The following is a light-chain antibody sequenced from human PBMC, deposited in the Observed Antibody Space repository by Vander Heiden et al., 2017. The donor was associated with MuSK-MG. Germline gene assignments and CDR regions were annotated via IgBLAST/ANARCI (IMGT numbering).Light chain of an antibody. CDR3: CSYAGNYTLV. CDR1: SSDVGGYNY. V-gene: IGLV2-11*01. CDR2: DVS. Sequence: QSALTQPRSVSRSPGQSVTISCTGTSSDVGGYNYVSWYQQHPGKAPKLMIYDVSRRPSGVPDRFSGSKSGNTASLTISGLQAEDEADYYCCSYAGNYTLVFGGGTKLTVL. J-gene: IGLJ2*01.